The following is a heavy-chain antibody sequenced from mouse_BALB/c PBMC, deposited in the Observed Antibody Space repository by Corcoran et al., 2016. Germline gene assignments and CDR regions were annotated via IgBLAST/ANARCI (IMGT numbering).Heavy chain of an antibody. Sequence: EVQLQQSGAELVKPGASVKLSCTASGFNIIDTYMHWVKQRPEQGLEWIGRIDPANGNTKYDPKFQGKATMTADTSSNTVYLQLSSLTSEATAVYYCGRSREGNYVVYWGQGTTLTVSS. J-gene: IGHJ2*01. V-gene: IGHV14-3*02. CDR2: IDPANGNT. CDR1: GFNIIDTY. D-gene: IGHD2-1*01. CDR3: GRSREGNYVVY.